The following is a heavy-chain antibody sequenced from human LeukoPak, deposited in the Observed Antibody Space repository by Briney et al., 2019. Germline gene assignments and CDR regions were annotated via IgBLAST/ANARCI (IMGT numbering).Heavy chain of an antibody. CDR1: GFTFRSYG. CDR3: AKEGHYYGSGSYRGYYYGMDV. Sequence: GGSLRLSCAASGFTFRSYGMHWVRQAPGKGLEWVAVISYDGSNKYYADSVKGRFTISRDNSKNTLYLQMNSLRAEDTAVYYCAKEGHYYGSGSYRGYYYGMDVWGKGTTVTVYS. V-gene: IGHV3-30*18. J-gene: IGHJ6*04. CDR2: ISYDGSNK. D-gene: IGHD3-10*01.